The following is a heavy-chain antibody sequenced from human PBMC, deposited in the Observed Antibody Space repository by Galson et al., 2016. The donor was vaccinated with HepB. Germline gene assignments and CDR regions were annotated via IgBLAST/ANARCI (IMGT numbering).Heavy chain of an antibody. J-gene: IGHJ2*01. V-gene: IGHV3-48*04. CDR3: ARDPYCVGDFNSPKYFDL. Sequence: SLRLPCAASGFTFSLYSMYWVRQAPGKGLDWVSYISTGGTTIYYADSAPGRLTISRDNAKNSLYLQMNSLRVEDTAVYYCARDPYCVGDFNSPKYFDLWGRGTLVTVSS. CDR2: ISTGGTTI. CDR1: GFTFSLYS. D-gene: IGHD2-21*02.